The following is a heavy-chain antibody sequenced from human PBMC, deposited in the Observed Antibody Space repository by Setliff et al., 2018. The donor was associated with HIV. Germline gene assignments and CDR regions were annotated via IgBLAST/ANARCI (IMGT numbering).Heavy chain of an antibody. J-gene: IGHJ4*02. CDR1: GFTFDDFG. CDR3: ARTNMFRGEAFDY. V-gene: IGHV3-20*04. D-gene: IGHD3-10*01. CDR2: INWNGGST. Sequence: ETLSLSCAASGFTFDDFGMSWVRQAPGKGLEWVSSINWNGGSTGYADSVKGRFTISRDNAKNSLYLQMNSLRAEDTALYYCARTNMFRGEAFDYWGQGTLVTVSS.